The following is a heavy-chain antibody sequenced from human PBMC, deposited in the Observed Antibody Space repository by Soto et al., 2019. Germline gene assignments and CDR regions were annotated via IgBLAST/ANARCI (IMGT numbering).Heavy chain of an antibody. CDR1: GGSISSYY. D-gene: IGHD3-9*01. Sequence: SETLSLTCTVSGGSISSYYWSWIRQPPGKGLEWIGYIYYSGSTNYNPSLKSRVTISVDTSKNQFSLKLSSVTAADTAVYYCARENYYILTGYFVFDSWGQGTLVTVSS. CDR3: ARENYYILTGYFVFDS. CDR2: IYYSGST. J-gene: IGHJ5*01. V-gene: IGHV4-59*01.